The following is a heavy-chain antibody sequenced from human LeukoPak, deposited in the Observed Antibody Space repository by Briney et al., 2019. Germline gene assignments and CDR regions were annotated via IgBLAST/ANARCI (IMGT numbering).Heavy chain of an antibody. D-gene: IGHD2-2*01. CDR3: ARGPIIDITIVPAADEYYYMDV. CDR2: ISAYNGNT. V-gene: IGHV1-18*01. CDR1: GYTFTSYG. Sequence: ASVKVSCKASGYTFTSYGITWVRQAPGQGLEWMGCISAYNGNTNYAQRLQGRVTMTTDRSTSTAYMELRSLRSDDTAVYYCARGPIIDITIVPAADEYYYMDVWGKGTTVTVSS. J-gene: IGHJ6*03.